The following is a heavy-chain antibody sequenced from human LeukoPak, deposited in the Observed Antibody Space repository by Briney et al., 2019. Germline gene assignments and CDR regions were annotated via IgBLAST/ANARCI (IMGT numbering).Heavy chain of an antibody. CDR2: IIPILGIA. Sequence: SVKVSCKASVGTFSSYAISWVRQAPGQGLEWMGRIIPILGIANYAQKFQGRVTITADKSTSTAYMELSSLRSEDTAVYYCARDSSGYFGEVYWGQGTLVTVSS. J-gene: IGHJ4*02. CDR3: ARDSSGYFGEVY. D-gene: IGHD3-22*01. CDR1: VGTFSSYA. V-gene: IGHV1-69*04.